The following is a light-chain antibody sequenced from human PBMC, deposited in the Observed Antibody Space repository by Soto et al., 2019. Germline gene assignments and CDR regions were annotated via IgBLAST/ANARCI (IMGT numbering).Light chain of an antibody. CDR2: DVS. J-gene: IGKJ1*01. CDR1: QSVSTY. CDR3: QHRSGWPPWT. Sequence: EIVLTQSPATLSLSPGERATLSCRASQSVSTYLAWYQQKPGQAPRLLNYDVSDRATGIPARFSGSGSGTNFTLTISGLEPEDFAVYYCQHRSGWPPWTFGQGTKVQI. V-gene: IGKV3-11*01.